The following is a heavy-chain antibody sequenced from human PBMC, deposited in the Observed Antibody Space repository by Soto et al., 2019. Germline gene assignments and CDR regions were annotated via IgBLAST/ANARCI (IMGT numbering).Heavy chain of an antibody. J-gene: IGHJ4*02. D-gene: IGHD3-10*01. CDR3: AKDPHAYYYGSGKNY. Sequence: PGGSLRLSCAVPGGIFHGYGMHWVRQAPGKGLEWVAIIRFDGSNEEYADSVKGRFTISRDNSKNTLYLQMNSLRAEDTAVYYCAKDPHAYYYGSGKNYWGQGTLVTVSS. V-gene: IGHV3-30*02. CDR1: GGIFHGYG. CDR2: IRFDGSNE.